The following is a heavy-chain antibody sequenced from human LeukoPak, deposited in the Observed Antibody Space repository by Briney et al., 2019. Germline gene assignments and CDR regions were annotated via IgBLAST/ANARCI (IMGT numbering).Heavy chain of an antibody. CDR3: ARVSDYGSSGFYAWAIDY. Sequence: SETLSLTCTVSGGSISSYYWSWIRQPPGKGLEWIGYIYYGGSTNYNPSLKSRVTISVDTSKNQFSLKLSSVTAADTAVYYCARVSDYGSSGFYAWAIDYWGQGTLVTVSS. CDR2: IYYGGST. CDR1: GGSISSYY. J-gene: IGHJ4*02. D-gene: IGHD3-22*01. V-gene: IGHV4-59*01.